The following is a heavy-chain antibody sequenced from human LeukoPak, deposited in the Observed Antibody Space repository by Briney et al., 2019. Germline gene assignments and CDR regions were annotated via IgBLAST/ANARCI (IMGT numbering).Heavy chain of an antibody. Sequence: SGTLSLTCAVSGGSISSSNWWSWVRQPPGKGLEWIGEIYHSGSTNYNPSLKSRVTISVDKSKNQFSLKLSSVTGADTAVYYCAGERGEEYSSGWYKRNYFDNWGQGIRVTVSS. CDR2: IYHSGST. V-gene: IGHV4-4*02. CDR3: AGERGEEYSSGWYKRNYFDN. D-gene: IGHD6-19*01. J-gene: IGHJ4*02. CDR1: GGSISSSNW.